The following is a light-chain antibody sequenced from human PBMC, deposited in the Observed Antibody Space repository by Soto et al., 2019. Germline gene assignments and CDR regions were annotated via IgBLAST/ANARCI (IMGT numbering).Light chain of an antibody. CDR1: SSDVGGYNY. CDR2: EVS. Sequence: QSALTQPASVSGSPGQSITISCTGTSSDVGGYNYVSWYQQHPGKAPKLMISEVSKRPSGVSNRFSGSKSGNTASLTISGLQAEDEADYYCSSYTSSSNRVFGGGTKLTVL. CDR3: SSYTSSSNRV. J-gene: IGLJ2*01. V-gene: IGLV2-14*01.